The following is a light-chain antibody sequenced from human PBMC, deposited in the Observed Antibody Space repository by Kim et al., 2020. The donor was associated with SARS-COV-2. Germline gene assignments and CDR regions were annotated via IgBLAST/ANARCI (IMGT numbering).Light chain of an antibody. J-gene: IGKJ1*01. CDR2: SAA. CDR1: KQISSY. Sequence: SVVDRVVTTCRRSKQISSYLIYYQQKKAKAAKMLIFSAASLQRGVLPRWSGSGSGKDFILTISSSQPEDFATYYCQQSYNTIPLTFGQGTKVDIK. CDR3: QQSYNTIPLT. V-gene: IGKV1-39*01.